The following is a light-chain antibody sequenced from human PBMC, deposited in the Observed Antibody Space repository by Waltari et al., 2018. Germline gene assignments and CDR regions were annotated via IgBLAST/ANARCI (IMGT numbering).Light chain of an antibody. CDR3: CSYTGSSTSYG. V-gene: IGLV2-23*01. J-gene: IGLJ1*01. Sequence: QSALTQPASVSGSPGQSITISCTGASAALASYNLFSCYQHHPAKAPKLMIYEAVKRPSGVSNRFSGAKSGTTASLIISRLQADDEADYYCCSYTGSSTSYGCGSGTKVTVL. CDR1: SAALASYNL. CDR2: EAV.